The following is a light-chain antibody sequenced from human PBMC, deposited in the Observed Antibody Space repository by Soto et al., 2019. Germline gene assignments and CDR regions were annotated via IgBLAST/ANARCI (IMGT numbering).Light chain of an antibody. CDR3: QQYDSSPRT. Sequence: EIVLTQSPGTLSLSPGERATLSCRASQSVSSSYLAWYQQKPGQAPRLLISGASNRAAGIPDRFSGSGSGTDFTLTISRLEPEDFAVYYCQQYDSSPRTFGQGTKVDIK. J-gene: IGKJ1*01. V-gene: IGKV3-20*01. CDR2: GAS. CDR1: QSVSSSY.